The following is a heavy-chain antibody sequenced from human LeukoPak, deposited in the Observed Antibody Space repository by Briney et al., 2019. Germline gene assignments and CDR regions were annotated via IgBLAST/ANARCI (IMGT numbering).Heavy chain of an antibody. J-gene: IGHJ3*02. Sequence: PGGSLRLSCAASVFSFSNYGMHWVRQAPGKGLEWVAVISYDGSNKYYADSVKGRFTISRDNSKNTLYLQMNSLRAEDTAVYYCARGPYYDILTGYYNDAFDIWGQGTMVTVSS. CDR3: ARGPYYDILTGYYNDAFDI. CDR2: ISYDGSNK. D-gene: IGHD3-9*01. V-gene: IGHV3-30*19. CDR1: VFSFSNYG.